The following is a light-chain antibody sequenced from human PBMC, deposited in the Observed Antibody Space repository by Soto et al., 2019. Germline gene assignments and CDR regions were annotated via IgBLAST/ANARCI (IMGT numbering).Light chain of an antibody. CDR2: VAS. V-gene: IGKV1-39*01. Sequence: IQMTQSPSSLSASVGDRVTITCRASQRISSYLNWYQQKPGKAPNLLIYVASTLHSGVPSRFSGSGSGTDFTLTISSLQPEDFTTYYCQQSYSTPITFGQGTRLEIK. CDR3: QQSYSTPIT. CDR1: QRISSY. J-gene: IGKJ5*01.